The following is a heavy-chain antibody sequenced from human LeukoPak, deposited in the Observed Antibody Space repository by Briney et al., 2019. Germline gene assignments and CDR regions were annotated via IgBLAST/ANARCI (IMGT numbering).Heavy chain of an antibody. Sequence: SVKVSCKASGGTFSSYTISWVRQAPGQGLEWMGRIIPILGIANYAQKFQGRVTITANKSTSTAYMELSSLRSEDTAVYYCARTLGELIFDYWGQGTLVTVSS. V-gene: IGHV1-69*02. CDR3: ARTLGELIFDY. D-gene: IGHD1-26*01. CDR2: IIPILGIA. J-gene: IGHJ4*02. CDR1: GGTFSSYT.